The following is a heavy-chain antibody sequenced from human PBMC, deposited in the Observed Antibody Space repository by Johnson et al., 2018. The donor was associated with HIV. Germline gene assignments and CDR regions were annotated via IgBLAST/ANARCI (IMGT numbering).Heavy chain of an antibody. V-gene: IGHV3-30*04. J-gene: IGHJ3*02. Sequence: QVQLVESGGDVVQPGRSLRLSCAASGFTFSSYAMHWVRQAPGKGLEWVAVISYDGSNKYYADSVKGRFTISRDNSKNTLYLQMNSLRVEDTAMYYCVKDRGSPGIPAAFDIWGQGTMVTVSS. CDR1: GFTFSSYA. CDR3: VKDRGSPGIPAAFDI. CDR2: ISYDGSNK. D-gene: IGHD1-26*01.